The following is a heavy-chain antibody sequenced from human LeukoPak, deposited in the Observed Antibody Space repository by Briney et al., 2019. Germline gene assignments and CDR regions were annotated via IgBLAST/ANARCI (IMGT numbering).Heavy chain of an antibody. D-gene: IGHD6-13*01. Sequence: GGSLRLSCATSGFAFSTSWMHWVRQAPGEGLVWVSRISSDGITTTYADSVKGRFTISRDNAKNTLYLQMNSLRVEDTAVYYCARVRSSSWYDYWGQGALVTVSS. CDR3: ARVRSSSWYDY. CDR2: ISSDGITT. V-gene: IGHV3-74*01. J-gene: IGHJ4*02. CDR1: GFAFSTSW.